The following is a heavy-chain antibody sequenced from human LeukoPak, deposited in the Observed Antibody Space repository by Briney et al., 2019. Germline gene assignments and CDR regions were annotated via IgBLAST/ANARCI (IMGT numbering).Heavy chain of an antibody. V-gene: IGHV3-20*04. CDR3: AELGITMIGGV. J-gene: IGHJ6*04. Sequence: CPGGSLRLSCAVSGFIFDDYGMSWVRQVPGKGLEWVSSINWNGGRTIYADSVKGRFTISRDNAKNSLYLQMNSLRAEDTAVYYCAELGITMIGGVWGKGTTVTISS. CDR2: INWNGGRT. D-gene: IGHD3-10*02. CDR1: GFIFDDYG.